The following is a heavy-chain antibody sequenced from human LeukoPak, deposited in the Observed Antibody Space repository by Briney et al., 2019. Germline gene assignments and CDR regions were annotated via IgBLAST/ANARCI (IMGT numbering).Heavy chain of an antibody. J-gene: IGHJ3*02. Sequence: PGGSLRLSCAASGFTFSTYTMSWVRQAPGKGLEWVSAIGDSGDSTYYADSVKGRFAISRDNSKNTLYLQMNSLRAEDTAVYYCAREPRSPPNDAFDIWGQGTMVTVSS. V-gene: IGHV3-23*01. D-gene: IGHD1-14*01. CDR1: GFTFSTYT. CDR3: AREPRSPPNDAFDI. CDR2: IGDSGDST.